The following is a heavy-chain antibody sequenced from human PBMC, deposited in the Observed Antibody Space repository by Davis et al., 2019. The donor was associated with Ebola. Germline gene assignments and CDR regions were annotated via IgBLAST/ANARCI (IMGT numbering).Heavy chain of an antibody. CDR1: GFTFSGYT. D-gene: IGHD1-26*01. Sequence: PGGSLRLSCAASGFTFSGYTMIWVRQAPGKGLEWVSSIDSKFGIFYTDSVRGRFTTSRDNAKNSLYLQMNSLRADDTAVYYCARDRVGAFFDYWGQGTLVTVSS. CDR2: IDSKFGI. CDR3: ARDRVGAFFDY. V-gene: IGHV3-21*04. J-gene: IGHJ4*02.